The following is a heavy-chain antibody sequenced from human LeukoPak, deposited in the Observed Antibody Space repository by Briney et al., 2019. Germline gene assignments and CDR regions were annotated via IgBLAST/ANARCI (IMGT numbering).Heavy chain of an antibody. CDR2: IKQDGSEK. CDR1: GFIFSTYG. D-gene: IGHD3-10*01. V-gene: IGHV3-7*01. Sequence: GGSLRLSCAASGFIFSTYGMHWVRQAPGKGLEWVANIKQDGSEKYYVDSVKGRFTISRDNAKNSLYLQMNSLRAEDTAVYYCARDLLYGSGSYYDYWGQGTLVTVSS. CDR3: ARDLLYGSGSYYDY. J-gene: IGHJ4*02.